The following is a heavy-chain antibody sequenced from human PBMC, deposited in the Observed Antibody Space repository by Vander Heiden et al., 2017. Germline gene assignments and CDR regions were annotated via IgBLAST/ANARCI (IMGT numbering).Heavy chain of an antibody. CDR3: ASVNWNYGGAFDI. D-gene: IGHD1-7*01. Sequence: QVQLQQWGEGLLKPSETLSLTCAVYGGSLSGYYWTWIRQPPGKGLEWIAEINHSGSTNYNPSLRSRVTISVDTSKNQFSLKLSSVTAADAAVYYCASVNWNYGGAFDIWGQGTMVTVSS. V-gene: IGHV4-34*01. CDR1: GGSLSGYY. CDR2: INHSGST. J-gene: IGHJ3*02.